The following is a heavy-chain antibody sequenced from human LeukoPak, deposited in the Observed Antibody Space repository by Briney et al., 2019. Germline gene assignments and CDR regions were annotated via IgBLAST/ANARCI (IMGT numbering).Heavy chain of an antibody. D-gene: IGHD3-3*01. J-gene: IGHJ2*01. CDR1: GGSISSSSYY. V-gene: IGHV4-39*07. CDR2: IYYSGSP. Sequence: SETLSLTCTVSGGSISSSSYYWGWIRQPPGKGLEWIGSIYYSGSPYYNPDLQSRVILSVVTSHTLFSLKLTSVTADGTVVLFCARLRGAWSWYFDLWGRGTLVTVSS. CDR3: ARLRGAWSWYFDL.